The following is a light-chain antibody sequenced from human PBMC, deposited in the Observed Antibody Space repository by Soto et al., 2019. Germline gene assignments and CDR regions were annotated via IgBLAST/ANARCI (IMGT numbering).Light chain of an antibody. V-gene: IGKV3-11*01. J-gene: IGKJ2*01. CDR3: QQRSNSPRET. CDR1: QSVSSY. CDR2: DAS. Sequence: EIVLTQSPATLSLSPGERATLSCRASQSVSSYLAWYQQKPGQAPRLLIYDASNRATGIPARFSGSGSGTDFTLTISSLEPEDFAVYYCQQRSNSPRETFGQGTKLEIK.